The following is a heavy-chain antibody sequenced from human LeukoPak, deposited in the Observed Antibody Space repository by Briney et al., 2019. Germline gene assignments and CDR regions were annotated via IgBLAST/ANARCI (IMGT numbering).Heavy chain of an antibody. V-gene: IGHV4-59*08. CDR2: IYYSGST. J-gene: IGHJ6*02. Sequence: PSETLSLTCTVSGGSISSYYWSWIRQPPGKGLEWIGYIYYSGSTNYNPSLKSRVTISVDTSKNQFFLKLSSVTAADTAVYYCARMVTHYYDSRGYYLSNYGMDVWGQGTTVTVSS. CDR1: GGSISSYY. CDR3: ARMVTHYYDSRGYYLSNYGMDV. D-gene: IGHD3-22*01.